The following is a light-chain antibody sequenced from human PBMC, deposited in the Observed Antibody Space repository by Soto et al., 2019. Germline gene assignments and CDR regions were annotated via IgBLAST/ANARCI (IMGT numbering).Light chain of an antibody. CDR3: QQRSNWPLT. Sequence: EIVLTQSPATLSLSPGEIATLSCRASQSVYTYLAWYQQKPGQAPRLLIYDASNRATGIPARFSGSGSGTDFTLTISSLEPEDFAVYYCQQRSNWPLTFGGGTKVEIK. CDR2: DAS. J-gene: IGKJ4*01. CDR1: QSVYTY. V-gene: IGKV3-11*01.